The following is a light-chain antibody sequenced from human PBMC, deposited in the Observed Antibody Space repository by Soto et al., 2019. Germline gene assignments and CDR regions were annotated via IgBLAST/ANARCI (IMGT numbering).Light chain of an antibody. CDR1: QGIASS. Sequence: DIHLTQSPSFLSASVGDRVTITCRASQGIASSLAWYQQKAGKAPKLLIYAASTLESGVPSRFSGSGSGTEFTLTISSLQPEDFGIYYCQQFNSSPLTFGGGTKVEIK. V-gene: IGKV1-9*01. J-gene: IGKJ4*02. CDR2: AAS. CDR3: QQFNSSPLT.